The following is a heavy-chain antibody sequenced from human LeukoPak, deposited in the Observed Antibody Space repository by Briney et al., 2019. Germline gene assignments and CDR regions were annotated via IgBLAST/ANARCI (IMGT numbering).Heavy chain of an antibody. Sequence: SETLSLTCTVSGGSISSYYWSWIRQPPGKGLEWIGYIYYSGSTNYNPSLKSRVTISVDTSKDQFSLKLSSVTAADTAVYYCAGNYCDSSGYYDDYWGQGTLVTVSS. CDR2: IYYSGST. CDR1: GGSISSYY. D-gene: IGHD3-22*01. CDR3: AGNYCDSSGYYDDY. J-gene: IGHJ4*02. V-gene: IGHV4-59*08.